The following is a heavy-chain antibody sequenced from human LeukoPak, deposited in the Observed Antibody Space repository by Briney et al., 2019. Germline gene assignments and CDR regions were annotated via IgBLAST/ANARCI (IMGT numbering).Heavy chain of an antibody. Sequence: GGSLRLSCAASGFSFSTYSMIWVRQAPGKGLEWVSSVSGTSEYIYYADSVRGRFTISRDNAKNTVYQQMNSLRVEDTAVYYCARDLFTCWGLGTLVTVSS. CDR3: ARDLFTC. D-gene: IGHD3-10*02. CDR2: VSGTSEYI. V-gene: IGHV3-21*06. J-gene: IGHJ4*02. CDR1: GFSFSTYS.